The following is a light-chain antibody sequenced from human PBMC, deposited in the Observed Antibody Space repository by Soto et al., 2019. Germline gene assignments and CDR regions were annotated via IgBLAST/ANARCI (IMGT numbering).Light chain of an antibody. CDR1: QSVSSSY. CDR2: GAS. V-gene: IGKV3-20*01. CDR3: QHYCSSALT. J-gene: IGKJ4*01. Sequence: EIVLTQSPGTLSLPPGERATLSCRASQSVSSSYLAWYQQKPGQAPRLLIYGASSRATGIPDRFSGSGSGTDFTFTISRLQPKDVAVYYWQHYCSSALTFGGGTKVVIK.